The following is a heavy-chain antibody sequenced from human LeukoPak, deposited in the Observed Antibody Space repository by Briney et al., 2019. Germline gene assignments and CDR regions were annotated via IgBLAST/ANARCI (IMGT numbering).Heavy chain of an antibody. Sequence: RSLRLSCAASGFTFTSYAMSWVRQAPGKGLEWVSAISGSGGSTYYADSVKGRFTISRDNSKNTLYLQMNSLRAEDTAVYYCAKEGLLWFGELLSLVDYWGQGTLVTVSS. V-gene: IGHV3-23*01. CDR2: ISGSGGST. D-gene: IGHD3-10*01. J-gene: IGHJ4*02. CDR1: GFTFTSYA. CDR3: AKEGLLWFGELLSLVDY.